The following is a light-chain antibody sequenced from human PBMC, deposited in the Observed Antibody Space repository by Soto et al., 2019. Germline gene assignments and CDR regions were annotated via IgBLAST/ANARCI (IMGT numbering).Light chain of an antibody. V-gene: IGKV1-39*01. Sequence: DMEMTQSPSSLSASVGDRVTITCRASQSISNYLNWYQHKPGKVPKLLIYAASSLQSGVPTRVSGSGSGTDFTLTINTLQPEDFATYYCQQSYCTPLTFGGGTKIEIK. CDR1: QSISNY. J-gene: IGKJ4*01. CDR3: QQSYCTPLT. CDR2: AAS.